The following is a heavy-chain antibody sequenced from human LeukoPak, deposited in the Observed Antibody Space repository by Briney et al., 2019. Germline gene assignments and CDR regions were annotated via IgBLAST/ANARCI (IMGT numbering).Heavy chain of an antibody. V-gene: IGHV5-51*01. J-gene: IGHJ4*02. CDR1: GYIFTTYW. Sequence: GESLKISCKGSGYIFTTYWIGWVRQMPGKGLEWMGIISPGDSDTRYSPSFQGLVTISADKSISTAYLQWSSLKASDTAMYYCARSRYSYGRDFEYWGQGTLVTVSS. CDR3: ARSRYSYGRDFEY. D-gene: IGHD5-18*01. CDR2: ISPGDSDT.